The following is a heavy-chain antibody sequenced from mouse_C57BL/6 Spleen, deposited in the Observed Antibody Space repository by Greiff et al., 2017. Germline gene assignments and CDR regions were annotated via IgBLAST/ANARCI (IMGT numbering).Heavy chain of an antibody. D-gene: IGHD2-1*01. J-gene: IGHJ4*01. CDR2: INPSNGGT. Sequence: QVQLQQPGTELVKPGASVKLSCKASGYTFTSYWMHWVKQRPGQGLEWIGNINPSNGGTNYNEKFKSKATLTVDKSSSTAYMQLSSLTSEDSAVYYCARSLLLWLHYYAMDYWGQGTSVTVSS. V-gene: IGHV1-53*01. CDR1: GYTFTSYW. CDR3: ARSLLLWLHYYAMDY.